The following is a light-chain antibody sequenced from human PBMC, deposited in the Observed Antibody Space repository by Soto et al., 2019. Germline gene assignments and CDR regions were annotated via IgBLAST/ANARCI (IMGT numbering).Light chain of an antibody. V-gene: IGKV1-9*01. Sequence: IQLTQSPSSLSASVGDRVTISCRASQGIANFLAWYQQKPGKAPKLLIYGASTLQSGVPSRFRGSGSRTDFTLTISSLQPEDFATYYCQQLNSFPIPFGPGTKVDIK. CDR1: QGIANF. CDR2: GAS. J-gene: IGKJ3*01. CDR3: QQLNSFPIP.